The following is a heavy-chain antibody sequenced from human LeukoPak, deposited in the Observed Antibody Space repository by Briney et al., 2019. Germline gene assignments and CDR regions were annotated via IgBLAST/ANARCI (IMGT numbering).Heavy chain of an antibody. D-gene: IGHD3-9*01. J-gene: IGHJ4*02. V-gene: IGHV1-46*01. CDR2: INPSGGTT. CDR1: GYTFTSYY. Sequence: ASVKVSCKASGYTFTSYYIHWVRQAPGQGLEWMGIINPSGGTTNYAQKFQGRVTITRDTSASTAYMELSSLRSEDMAVYYCARGDILTGYYRADFDYWGQGTLVTVSS. CDR3: ARGDILTGYYRADFDY.